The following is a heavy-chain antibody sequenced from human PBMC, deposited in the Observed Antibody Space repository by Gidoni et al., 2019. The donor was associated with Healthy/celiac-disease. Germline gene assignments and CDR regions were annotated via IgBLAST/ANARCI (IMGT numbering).Heavy chain of an antibody. D-gene: IGHD1-26*01. Sequence: VQLQQWGAGLVQPSADLALTCPVYGGCFSGYYWSRLRQPPGKGLEWIGEINHSGSTNDNPSLKSLATISVDTSKNQFSLKLSSVTAADTAVYYCARRGSKRGCYPGGFDPWGQGTLVTVSS. J-gene: IGHJ5*02. V-gene: IGHV4-34*04. CDR3: ARRGSKRGCYPGGFDP. CDR1: GGCFSGYY. CDR2: INHSGST.